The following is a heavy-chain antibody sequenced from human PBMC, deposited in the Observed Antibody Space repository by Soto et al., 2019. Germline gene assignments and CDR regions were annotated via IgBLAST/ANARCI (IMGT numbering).Heavy chain of an antibody. CDR2: MNPNNGNT. V-gene: IGHV1-8*01. CDR3: ARGLRNWGVDY. Sequence: QVQLVQSGAEVKKPGASVKVSCKAAAYTFTSNDINRVRQATGQDFEWMGWMNPNNGNTAYAQKFQGRVTMTRDTSKSTAFMELSSLTSEDTAVYYCARGLRNWGVDYWGQGTLVTVSS. D-gene: IGHD7-27*01. CDR1: AYTFTSND. J-gene: IGHJ4*02.